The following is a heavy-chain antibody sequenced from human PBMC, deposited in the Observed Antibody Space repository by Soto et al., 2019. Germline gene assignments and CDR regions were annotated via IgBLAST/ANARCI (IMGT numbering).Heavy chain of an antibody. CDR2: IWYDGSNK. CDR1: GFTFSSYG. J-gene: IGHJ4*02. D-gene: IGHD6-13*01. V-gene: IGHV3-33*01. CDR3: AREMVIAAAGTVEYYFDY. Sequence: SLRLSCAASGFTFSSYGMHWVRQAPGKGLEWVAVIWYDGSNKYYADSVKGRFTISRDNSKNTLYLQMNSLRAEDTAVYYCAREMVIAAAGTVEYYFDYWGQGTLVTVSS.